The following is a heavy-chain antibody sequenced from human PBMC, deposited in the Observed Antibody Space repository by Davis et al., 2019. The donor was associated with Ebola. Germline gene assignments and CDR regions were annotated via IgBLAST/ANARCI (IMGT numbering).Heavy chain of an antibody. CDR1: AGSISGYH. CDR2: VHYTGST. CDR3: ARFEMATIEGDDAFDI. D-gene: IGHD5-24*01. V-gene: IGHV4-59*08. J-gene: IGHJ3*02. Sequence: MPGGSLRLSCTVSAGSISGYHWNWIRQPPGKGLEWIGYVHYTGSTNYNPSLKSRVTISVDTSKNQFSLKLTSVTAADTAVDYCARFEMATIEGDDAFDIWGQGTMVTVSS.